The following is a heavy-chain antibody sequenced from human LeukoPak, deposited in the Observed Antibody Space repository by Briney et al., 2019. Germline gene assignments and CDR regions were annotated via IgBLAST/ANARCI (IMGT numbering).Heavy chain of an antibody. J-gene: IGHJ4*02. Sequence: GGSLRLSCVASGFTFSSYWMSWVRQAPGKGLEWVANIKQDGSDKYYVDSVKGRFTISRDNAKNSLYLQMNSLRAEDTAVYYCASGQRLGFWGQGTLVTVSS. CDR1: GFTFSSYW. V-gene: IGHV3-7*01. CDR3: ASGQRLGF. CDR2: IKQDGSDK. D-gene: IGHD6-19*01.